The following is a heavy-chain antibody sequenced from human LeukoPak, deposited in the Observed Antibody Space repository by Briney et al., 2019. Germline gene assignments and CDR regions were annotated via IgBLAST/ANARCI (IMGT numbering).Heavy chain of an antibody. CDR1: GYTFTSYA. D-gene: IGHD5-18*01. J-gene: IGHJ4*02. CDR2: INTNTGNP. V-gene: IGHV7-4-1*02. Sequence: ASVTVSCTASGYTFTSYAMNWVRQAPGQGLEWMGWINTNTGNPTYAQGFTGRFVFSLDTSVSTAYLQTSSLKAEDTAVYYCARDGYSYGMGNDYWGQGTLVTVSS. CDR3: ARDGYSYGMGNDY.